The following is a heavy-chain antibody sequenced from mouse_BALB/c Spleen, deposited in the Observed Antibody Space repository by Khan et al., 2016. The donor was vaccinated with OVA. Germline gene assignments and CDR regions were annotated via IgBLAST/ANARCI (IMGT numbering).Heavy chain of an antibody. CDR3: ARSRGYDYDAWFAF. V-gene: IGHV3-2*02. D-gene: IGHD2-4*01. Sequence: EVKLLESGPGLVKPSQSLSLTCTVTGYSITSDYAWNWIRHFPGNKLEWMGYISYSGSTSYNPSLKSRISITRDTSTNQFFLQLSSVTTEDTATYYCARSRGYDYDAWFAFWGQGTLVTVSA. J-gene: IGHJ3*01. CDR2: ISYSGST. CDR1: GYSITSDYA.